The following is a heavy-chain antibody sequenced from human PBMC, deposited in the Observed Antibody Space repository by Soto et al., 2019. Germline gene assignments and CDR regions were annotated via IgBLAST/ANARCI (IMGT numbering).Heavy chain of an antibody. V-gene: IGHV1-2*04. CDR3: ARSLGYCSSTSCYTSWFDP. CDR1: GYTFTGYY. J-gene: IGHJ5*02. CDR2: INPNSGGT. Sequence: QVQLVQSGAEAKKPGASVKVSCKASGYTFTGYYMHWVRQAPGQGLEWMGWINPNSGGTNYAQKFQGWVTMTRDTSISTAYMELSRLRSDDTAVYYCARSLGYCSSTSCYTSWFDPWGQGTLVTVSS. D-gene: IGHD2-2*02.